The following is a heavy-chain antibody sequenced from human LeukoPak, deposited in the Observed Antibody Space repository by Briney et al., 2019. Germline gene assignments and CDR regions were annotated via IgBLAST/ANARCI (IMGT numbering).Heavy chain of an antibody. D-gene: IGHD2-2*01. J-gene: IGHJ4*02. V-gene: IGHV4-59*08. CDR2: IYYSGST. CDR3: ARASSSTSFFDY. CDR1: GGSISSYY. Sequence: SETLSLTCTVSGGSISSYYWSWIRQPPGKGLEWIGYIYYSGSTNYNPSLKSRVTISVDTSKNQFSLRLNSVTAADTAVYYCARASSSTSFFDYWGQGTLVTVSS.